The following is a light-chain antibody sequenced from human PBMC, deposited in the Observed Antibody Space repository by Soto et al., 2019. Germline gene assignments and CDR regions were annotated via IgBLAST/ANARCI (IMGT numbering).Light chain of an antibody. CDR1: QGISNY. Sequence: DIQLTQSPSFLSASVGDRVTITCRASQGISNYLAWYQQKAGKAPKLLIHSAPTLQNGVPSRFSGSGSGTEFTLTITSLQPEDLATYYCQHRHSYPLTFGGGTKVDIK. V-gene: IGKV1-9*01. CDR2: SAP. J-gene: IGKJ4*01. CDR3: QHRHSYPLT.